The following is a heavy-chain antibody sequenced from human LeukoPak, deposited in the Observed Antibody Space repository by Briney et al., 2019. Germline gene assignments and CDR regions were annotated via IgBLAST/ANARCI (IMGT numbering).Heavy chain of an antibody. CDR1: GGSITDYH. CDR2: IYNRGST. CDR3: ARGQRELKYAPDY. V-gene: IGHV4-59*12. J-gene: IGHJ4*02. D-gene: IGHD2-2*01. Sequence: SETLSLTCTVSGGSITDYHWSWIRQPPGKGLEYIGYIYNRGSTFYNPSLKSRVTISTDTSKKQFSLKLSSVTAADTAVYYCARGQRELKYAPDYWGQGTLVTVSS.